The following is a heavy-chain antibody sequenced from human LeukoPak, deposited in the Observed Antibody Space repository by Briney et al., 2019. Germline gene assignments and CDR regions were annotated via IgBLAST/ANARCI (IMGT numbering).Heavy chain of an antibody. CDR3: AKGRYSNYELVPFDP. D-gene: IGHD4-11*01. CDR2: ISGSGGST. CDR1: GFTFSSYA. V-gene: IGHV3-23*01. J-gene: IGHJ5*02. Sequence: GGSLRLSCAASGFTFSSYAMSWVRQAPGKGLEWVSAISGSGGSTYYADSVKGRFTISRDNSKNTLYLQMNSLRAEDTTVYYCAKGRYSNYELVPFDPWGQGTLVTVSS.